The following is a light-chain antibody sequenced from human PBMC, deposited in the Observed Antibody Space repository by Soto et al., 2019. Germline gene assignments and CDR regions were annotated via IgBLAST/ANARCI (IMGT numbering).Light chain of an antibody. CDR3: QQSYYTPRT. V-gene: IGKV1-39*01. Sequence: DIQMTQSPSSLSASAGDTITITCRASQSVGNYLSWFQQQPGKAPKLLIYGASSLHSGVPSRFSGSRSETDFPLTITDLQPEDSATYSCQQSYYTPRTFGQGTRLEIK. CDR1: QSVGNY. J-gene: IGKJ2*01. CDR2: GAS.